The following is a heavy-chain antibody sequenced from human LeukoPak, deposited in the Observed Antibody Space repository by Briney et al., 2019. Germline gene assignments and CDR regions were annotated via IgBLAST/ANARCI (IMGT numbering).Heavy chain of an antibody. Sequence: PGGSLRLSCAASGLTFSSYSMNWVRQAPGKGLEWVSYISSSSGTIYYADSVKGRFTISRDNAENSLYLQMNSLRDEDTAVYYCARDLNLYDSSGYYPRWGQGTLVTVSS. V-gene: IGHV3-48*02. CDR1: GLTFSSYS. J-gene: IGHJ4*02. CDR2: ISSSSGTI. CDR3: ARDLNLYDSSGYYPR. D-gene: IGHD3-22*01.